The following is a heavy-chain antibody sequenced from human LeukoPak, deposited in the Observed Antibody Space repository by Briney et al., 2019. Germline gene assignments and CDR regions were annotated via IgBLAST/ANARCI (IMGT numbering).Heavy chain of an antibody. D-gene: IGHD5-12*01. J-gene: IGHJ4*02. Sequence: PSETLSPTCTVSGGSVSSGSYYWSWIRQPPGKGLEWIGYIYYSGSTNYNPSLKSRVTISVDTSKNQFSLKLSSVTAADTAVYYCARFNSGYDRSFDYWGQGTLVTVSS. CDR1: GGSVSSGSYY. V-gene: IGHV4-61*01. CDR3: ARFNSGYDRSFDY. CDR2: IYYSGST.